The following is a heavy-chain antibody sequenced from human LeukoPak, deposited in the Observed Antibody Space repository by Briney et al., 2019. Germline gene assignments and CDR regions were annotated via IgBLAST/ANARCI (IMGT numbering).Heavy chain of an antibody. J-gene: IGHJ4*02. CDR1: GYTFTGYY. CDR3: ARSTITMVRGVIPYFDY. CDR2: INPNSGGT. Sequence: ASVKVSCKASGYTFTGYYMHWVRQAPGQGLEWMGWINPNSGGTNYAQKFQGRVTMTRDTSISTAYMELSRLRSDDTAVYYCARSTITMVRGVIPYFDYWGQGTLVTVSS. V-gene: IGHV1-2*02. D-gene: IGHD3-10*01.